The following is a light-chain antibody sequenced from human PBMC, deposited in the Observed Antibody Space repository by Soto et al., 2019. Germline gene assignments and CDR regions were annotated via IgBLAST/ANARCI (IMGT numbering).Light chain of an antibody. CDR2: AAS. CDR3: QQSYSTPRT. J-gene: IGKJ1*01. CDR1: QSISSY. Sequence: DIQMTQSPSSLSASVGDRVTITCRASQSISSYLNWYQQKPGKDPKLLIYAASSLQSGVPSSVSCSVSGTDFTLTISSLQPEDFGTYYCQQSYSTPRTFGQGTKVDIK. V-gene: IGKV1-39*01.